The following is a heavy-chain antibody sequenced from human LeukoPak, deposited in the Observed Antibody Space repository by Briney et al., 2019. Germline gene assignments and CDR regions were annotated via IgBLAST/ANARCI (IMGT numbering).Heavy chain of an antibody. CDR1: GFTFSTYT. Sequence: PGGSLTLFCAASGFTFSTYTMNWVRQAPGKGLEWVSSVNSGGTTRHYADSVKGRFTISRDNARNSLYVQMNSLGAEDTAVYYCVRRDTRDYWGQGTLVTVSP. J-gene: IGHJ4*02. D-gene: IGHD2-2*01. V-gene: IGHV3-21*01. CDR2: VNSGGTTR. CDR3: VRRDTRDY.